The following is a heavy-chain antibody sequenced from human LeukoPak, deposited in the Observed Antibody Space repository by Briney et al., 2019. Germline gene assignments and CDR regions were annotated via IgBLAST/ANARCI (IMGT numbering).Heavy chain of an antibody. CDR2: IDAGGGDT. D-gene: IGHD6-19*01. V-gene: IGHV3-23*01. CDR3: GRPTKYWLVRGNGVDV. CDR1: GFSFSSYA. J-gene: IGHJ6*02. Sequence: GGSLRLSCAASGFSFSSYAMTWVRQAPGKGLEWVSSIDAGGGDTFHSDSVKGRFTISRDNSMNTLYLQMNSLRADDTAVYYCGRPTKYWLVRGNGVDVWGQGTTVTVSS.